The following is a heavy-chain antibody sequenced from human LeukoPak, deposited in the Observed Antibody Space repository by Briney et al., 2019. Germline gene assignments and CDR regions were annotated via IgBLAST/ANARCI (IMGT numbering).Heavy chain of an antibody. CDR1: EYTFTGYD. V-gene: IGHV1-8*01. J-gene: IGHJ4*02. CDR3: ASSPHYYGSGSSDY. CDR2: MNPNSGNT. D-gene: IGHD3-10*01. Sequence: ASVKVSCKASEYTFTGYDINWVRQATGQGLERMGWMNPNSGNTDYAQKFQGRVTMTRNTSISTAYMELSSLRSEDTAVYYCASSPHYYGSGSSDYWGQGTLVTVSS.